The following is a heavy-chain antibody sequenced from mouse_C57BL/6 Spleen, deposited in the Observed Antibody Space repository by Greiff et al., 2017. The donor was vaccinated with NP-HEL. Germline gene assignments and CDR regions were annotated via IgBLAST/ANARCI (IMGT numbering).Heavy chain of an antibody. Sequence: QVQLQQPGAELVKPGASVKLSCKASGYTFTSYWMQWVKQRPGQGLEWIGEIDPSDSYTNYNQKFKGKATLTVDTSSSTAYMQLSSLTSEDSAVYYCARVVRSLYAMDYWGQGTSVTVSS. V-gene: IGHV1-50*01. CDR3: ARVVRSLYAMDY. CDR1: GYTFTSYW. J-gene: IGHJ4*01. CDR2: IDPSDSYT.